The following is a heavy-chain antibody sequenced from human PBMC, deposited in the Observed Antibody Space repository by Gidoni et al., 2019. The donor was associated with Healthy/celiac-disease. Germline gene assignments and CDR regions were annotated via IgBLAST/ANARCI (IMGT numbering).Heavy chain of an antibody. CDR3: ATVFSVTTTFDY. V-gene: IGHV1-24*01. J-gene: IGHJ4*02. Sequence: QVQLVQSGAEVKKPGASVKVSGKVSGYTLTELSMHWVRQAPGTGLEWMGGFDPEDGETIYAQKFQGRVTMTEDTSTDTAYMELSSLRSEDTAVYYCATVFSVTTTFDYWGQGTLVTVSS. CDR1: GYTLTELS. CDR2: FDPEDGET. D-gene: IGHD4-17*01.